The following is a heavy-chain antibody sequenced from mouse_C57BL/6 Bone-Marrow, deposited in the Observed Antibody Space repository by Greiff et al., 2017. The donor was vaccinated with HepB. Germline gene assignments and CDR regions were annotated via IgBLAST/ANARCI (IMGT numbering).Heavy chain of an antibody. Sequence: DVMLVESGGGLVKPGGSLKLSCAASGFTFSDYGMHWVRQAPEKGLEWVAYISSGSSTIYYADTVKGRFTISRDNAKNTLFLQMTSLRSEDTAMYYCARDIQDYYAMDYWGQGTSVTVSS. CDR3: ARDIQDYYAMDY. J-gene: IGHJ4*01. CDR2: ISSGSSTI. V-gene: IGHV5-17*01. CDR1: GFTFSDYG.